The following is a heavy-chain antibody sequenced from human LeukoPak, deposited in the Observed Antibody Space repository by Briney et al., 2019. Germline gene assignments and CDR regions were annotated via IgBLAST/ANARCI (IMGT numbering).Heavy chain of an antibody. J-gene: IGHJ6*03. Sequence: EASVKVSCKASGYTFTSYGISWVRQAPGQGLEWMGWISAYNGNTNYAQKFQGRVTMTRDTSISTAYMELSRLRSDDTAVYYCASSPVTTSYYYYYYMDVWGKGTTVTISS. CDR2: ISAYNGNT. V-gene: IGHV1-18*01. D-gene: IGHD4-17*01. CDR1: GYTFTSYG. CDR3: ASSPVTTSYYYYYYMDV.